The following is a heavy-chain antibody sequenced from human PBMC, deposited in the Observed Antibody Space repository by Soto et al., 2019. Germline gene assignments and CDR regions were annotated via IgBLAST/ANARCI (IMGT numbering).Heavy chain of an antibody. D-gene: IGHD1-1*01. CDR3: ARHDNMTLGLTYFDF. CDR1: GDSISSDKW. Sequence: QVQLQESGPGLVKPSGTLSLTCSVSGDSISSDKWWSWVRQPPGKGLEWIGEMHHSGSRHYKPSLRGPATISVDKSRNQFSLQLTSVTAADTALYFCARHDNMTLGLTYFDFWGQGTLVTVSS. J-gene: IGHJ4*02. V-gene: IGHV4-4*02. CDR2: MHHSGSR.